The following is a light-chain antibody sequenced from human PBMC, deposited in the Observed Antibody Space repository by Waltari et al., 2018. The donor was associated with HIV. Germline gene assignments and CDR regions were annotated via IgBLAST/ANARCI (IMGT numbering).Light chain of an antibody. J-gene: IGLJ3*02. CDR2: DNY. CDR3: GTWDRGLGAAV. Sequence: QSVLTQPPSVSAAPGQKVTIPCSGSSPNIGNDIVSSYQQIPGAAPKLLIYDNYMRPSGIPDRFSGSRSGTSATLGITGLQTGDEAVYYCGTWDRGLGAAVFGGGTKLTVL. V-gene: IGLV1-51*01. CDR1: SPNIGNDI.